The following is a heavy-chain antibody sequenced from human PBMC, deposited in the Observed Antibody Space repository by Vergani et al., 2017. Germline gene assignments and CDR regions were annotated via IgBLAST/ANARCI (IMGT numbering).Heavy chain of an antibody. V-gene: IGHV3-7*04. CDR1: GFTFSSYW. J-gene: IGHJ6*02. CDR2: IKQDGSEK. D-gene: IGHD2-2*01. Sequence: EVQLVESGGGLVQPGGSLRLSCAASGFTFSSYWMSWVRQAPGKGLEWVANIKQDGSEKYYVDSVKGRFTISRDNAKNSLYLQMNSLRAEDTAVYYCAKDSPLVVPAAIFYYYYCMDVWGQGTTVTVSS. CDR3: AKDSPLVVPAAIFYYYYCMDV.